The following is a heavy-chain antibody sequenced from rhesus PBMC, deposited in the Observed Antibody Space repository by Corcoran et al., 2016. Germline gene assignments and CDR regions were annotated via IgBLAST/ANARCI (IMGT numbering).Heavy chain of an antibody. Sequence: EVQLVETGGGLVQPGGSLKLSCAASGFTFSSYGMSWVRQAPGKGLDWVSAINSGGGSTYYADSVKGRFTISRDNAKNTLSLQMNSLRAEDTAVYYCAKEGYGWEPPYWGQGVLVTVSS. CDR1: GFTFSSYG. CDR2: INSGGGST. CDR3: AKEGYGWEPPY. J-gene: IGHJ4*01. D-gene: IGHD1-44*02. V-gene: IGHV3S5*01.